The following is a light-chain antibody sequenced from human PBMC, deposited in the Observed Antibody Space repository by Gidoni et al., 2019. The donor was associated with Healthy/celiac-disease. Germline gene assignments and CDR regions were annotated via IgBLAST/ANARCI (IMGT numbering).Light chain of an antibody. V-gene: IGLV2-14*01. CDR3: SSYTSSSYVV. CDR1: SRDVGGYNY. Sequence: QSALTQPASVSGSPGPSITISCTGTSRDVGGYNYVSWYQQHPGNAPKLMIYEVSTRPPGVPDRFSGSKSGNTASLTISGLQAEDEADYYCSSYTSSSYVVFGGGTKLTVL. J-gene: IGLJ2*01. CDR2: EVS.